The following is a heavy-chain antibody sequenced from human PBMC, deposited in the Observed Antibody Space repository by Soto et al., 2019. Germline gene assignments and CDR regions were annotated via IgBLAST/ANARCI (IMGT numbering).Heavy chain of an antibody. V-gene: IGHV1-2*02. CDR2: INPNSGGT. CDR1: GYTFTGYY. CDR3: ARALGYCSSTSCYSGGWFDP. Sequence: ASVKVSCKASGYTFTGYYMHWVRQAPGQGLEWMGWINPNSGGTNYAQKFQGRVTMTRDTSISTAYMELSRLRSDDTAVYYCARALGYCSSTSCYSGGWFDPWGQVTLVTVSS. D-gene: IGHD2-2*02. J-gene: IGHJ5*02.